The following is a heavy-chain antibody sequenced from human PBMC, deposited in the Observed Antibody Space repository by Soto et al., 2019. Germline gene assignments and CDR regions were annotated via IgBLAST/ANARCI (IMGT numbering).Heavy chain of an antibody. CDR3: AGRCDGTNCLAHFDY. D-gene: IGHD2-2*01. V-gene: IGHV1-69*06. Sequence: ASVKVSCKASGGTFNNYVINWVRQAPGQGLEWMAGIIPIFGTPNYAQKFQGRVTITADKSTSTAYMELNSLRSEDTAVYYCAGRCDGTNCLAHFDYWGQGTLVTVSS. J-gene: IGHJ4*02. CDR1: GGTFNNYV. CDR2: IIPIFGTP.